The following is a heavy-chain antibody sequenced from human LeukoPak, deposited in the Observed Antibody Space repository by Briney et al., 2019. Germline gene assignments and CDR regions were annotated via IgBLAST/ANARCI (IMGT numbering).Heavy chain of an antibody. V-gene: IGHV4-59*01. Sequence: PSETLSLTRTVSGGSISSYYWSWIRQPPGKGLEWIGYIYYSGSTNYNPSLKSRVTISVDTSKNQFSLKLSSVTAADTAVYYCARTTEGYCSSASCFGFSYSYYMDVWGKGTTVTISS. CDR3: ARTTEGYCSSASCFGFSYSYYMDV. CDR2: IYYSGST. D-gene: IGHD2-2*01. CDR1: GGSISSYY. J-gene: IGHJ6*03.